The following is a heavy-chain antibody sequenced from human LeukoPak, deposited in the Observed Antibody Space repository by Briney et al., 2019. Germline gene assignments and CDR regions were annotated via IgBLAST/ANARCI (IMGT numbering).Heavy chain of an antibody. J-gene: IGHJ4*02. CDR3: ARSDNYDFWSGYGPSEY. CDR2: IIPIFGTA. Sequence: SVKVSCKASGGTFSSYAISWVRQAPGQGLEWMGGIIPIFGTANYAQKFQGRVTITADESTSTAYMELSSLRSEDTAVYYCARSDNYDFWSGYGPSEYWGQGTLVTVSS. V-gene: IGHV1-69*01. CDR1: GGTFSSYA. D-gene: IGHD3-3*01.